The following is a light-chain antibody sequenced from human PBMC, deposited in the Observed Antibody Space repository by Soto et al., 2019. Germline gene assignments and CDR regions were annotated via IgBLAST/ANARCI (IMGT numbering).Light chain of an antibody. CDR3: CSSTSSVTYV. V-gene: IGLV2-14*01. Sequence: QSALTQPASVSGSPGQSITISCTGTSSDVGGYNYVSWYQQHPGKAPKLMIYEVTNRPSGVSNRFSGSKSGNTASLTISGLQAEDEADYYCCSSTSSVTYVFGTGTKVTVL. CDR1: SSDVGGYNY. CDR2: EVT. J-gene: IGLJ1*01.